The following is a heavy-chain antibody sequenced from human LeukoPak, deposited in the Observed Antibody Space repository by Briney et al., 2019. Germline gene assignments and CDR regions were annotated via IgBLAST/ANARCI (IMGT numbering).Heavy chain of an antibody. CDR2: IYYSGST. V-gene: IGHV4-39*01. J-gene: IGHJ4*02. D-gene: IGHD3-16*01. Sequence: SETLSLTCTVSGASISSSNYYWGWIRQPPGKGLEWIASIYYSGSTSYNPSLKSRVTISVDTSKNQFSLKVSSVTAADTAVYYGARPHMGGSDLTDFACGARGPLVTVP. CDR1: GASISSSNYY. CDR3: ARPHMGGSDLTDFAC.